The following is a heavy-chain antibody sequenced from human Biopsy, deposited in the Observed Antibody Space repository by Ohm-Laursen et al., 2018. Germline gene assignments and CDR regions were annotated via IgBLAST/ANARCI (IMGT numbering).Heavy chain of an antibody. D-gene: IGHD3-22*01. CDR3: ARDRGYYSDRTVPGYFDL. CDR1: GVSISSYY. V-gene: IGHV4-59*01. CDR2: VYYTGST. J-gene: IGHJ2*01. Sequence: SETLSLTCTVSGVSISSYYWSWIRQPPGKGLQWIGYVYYTGSTDYNPSLQSRVTISVDTSKNHFSLRLRSVTPADTAIYYGARDRGYYSDRTVPGYFDLWGRGTLVTVSS.